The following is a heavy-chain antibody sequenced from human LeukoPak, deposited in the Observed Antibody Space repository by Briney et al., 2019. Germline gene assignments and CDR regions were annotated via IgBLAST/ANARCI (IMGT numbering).Heavy chain of an antibody. V-gene: IGHV3-9*03. CDR3: AKDMTASIAAPGGY. CDR1: GFTFDDYA. J-gene: IGHJ4*02. D-gene: IGHD6-6*01. Sequence: PGGSLRLSCAASGFTFDDYAMHWVRPAAGKGLAWVSCTRWNSGSIGYAGSVKGGLTLSRDNPKNSLYLQMNSLRAEDMALYYCAKDMTASIAAPGGYWGQGSLVTVSS. CDR2: TRWNSGSI.